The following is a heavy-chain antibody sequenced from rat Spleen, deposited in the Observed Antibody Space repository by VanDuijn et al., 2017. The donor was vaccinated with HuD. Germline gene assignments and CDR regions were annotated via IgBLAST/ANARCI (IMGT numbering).Heavy chain of an antibody. J-gene: IGHJ2*01. D-gene: IGHD1-9*01. Sequence: EVQLVESGGGLVQPGRSLKLSCAASGFTFSNFDMAWVRQAPTKGLEWVTSISTGGGNTYYRDSVKGRFTISRDNAKSTLYLQMDSLRSEDTATYYCAREGTYYGDYFDYWGQGVMVTVSS. CDR2: ISTGGGNT. CDR1: GFTFSNFD. CDR3: AREGTYYGDYFDY. V-gene: IGHV5-25*01.